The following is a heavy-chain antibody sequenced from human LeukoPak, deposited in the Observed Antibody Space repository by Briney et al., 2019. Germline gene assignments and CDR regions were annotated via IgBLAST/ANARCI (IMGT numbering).Heavy chain of an antibody. V-gene: IGHV4-34*01. Sequence: SETLSLTCAVYGGSFSGYYWSWIRQPPGKGLEWIGEINHSGSTNYNPSLKSRVTISVDTSKNQFSLKLSSVTAADTTVYYCARVVTPGELDYWGQGTLVTVSS. J-gene: IGHJ4*02. D-gene: IGHD4-23*01. CDR1: GGSFSGYY. CDR2: INHSGST. CDR3: ARVVTPGELDY.